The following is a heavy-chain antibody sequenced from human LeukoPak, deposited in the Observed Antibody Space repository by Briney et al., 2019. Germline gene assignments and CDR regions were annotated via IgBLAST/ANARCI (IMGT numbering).Heavy chain of an antibody. Sequence: ASVKVSCKASGYTFTGYYMHWVRQAPGQRLEWMGWISAYNGNTNYAQKFQGRVTMTRDTSISTAYMELSRLRSDDTAVYYCAKSNGYGLIDIWGQGTIVTVSS. D-gene: IGHD5-18*01. CDR1: GYTFTGYY. CDR3: AKSNGYGLIDI. V-gene: IGHV1-2*02. CDR2: ISAYNGNT. J-gene: IGHJ3*02.